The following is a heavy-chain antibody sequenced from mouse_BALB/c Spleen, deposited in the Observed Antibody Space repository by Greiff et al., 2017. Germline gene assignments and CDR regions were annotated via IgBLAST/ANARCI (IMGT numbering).Heavy chain of an antibody. CDR3: ARGDYYGSRLAY. V-gene: IGHV1-9*01. CDR1: GYTFSSYW. Sequence: VQLQQSGAELMKPGASVKISCKATGYTFSSYWIEWVKQRPGHGLEWIGEILPGSGSTNYNEKFKGKATFTADTSSNTAYMQLSSLTSEDSAVYYCARGDYYGSRLAYWGQGTLVTVSA. CDR2: ILPGSGST. D-gene: IGHD1-1*01. J-gene: IGHJ3*01.